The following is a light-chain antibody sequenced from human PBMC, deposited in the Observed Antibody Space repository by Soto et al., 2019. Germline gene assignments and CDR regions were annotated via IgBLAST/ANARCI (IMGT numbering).Light chain of an antibody. CDR1: QSVSSS. CDR2: EAS. J-gene: IGKJ1*01. CDR3: QQRSDWPWT. Sequence: MVFTQTPGTLSLATEGRAPLSRVASQSVSSSLAWYQQKPGQAPRLLMYEASTRATGIPARFSGGGSGTDFTLTISSLEPEDFAVYYCQQRSDWPWTLGQGTKVDIK. V-gene: IGKV3-11*01.